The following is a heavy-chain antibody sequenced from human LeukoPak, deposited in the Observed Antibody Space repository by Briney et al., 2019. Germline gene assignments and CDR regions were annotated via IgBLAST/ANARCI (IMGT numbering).Heavy chain of an antibody. Sequence: SETLSLTCTVSGGSISSSSYYWGWIRQPPGKGLEWIGSIYYSGSTYYNPSPKSRFTISVDTSKNQFSLKLSSVTAADTAVYYCARFPLIAAAGAFDYWGQGTLVTVSS. CDR3: ARFPLIAAAGAFDY. V-gene: IGHV4-39*07. CDR1: GGSISSSSYY. CDR2: IYYSGST. J-gene: IGHJ4*02. D-gene: IGHD6-13*01.